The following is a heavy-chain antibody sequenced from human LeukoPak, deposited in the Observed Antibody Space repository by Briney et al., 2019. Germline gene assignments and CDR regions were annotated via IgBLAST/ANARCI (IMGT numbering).Heavy chain of an antibody. CDR2: INPNSGGT. J-gene: IGHJ4*02. D-gene: IGHD3-9*01. CDR1: GYTFTGYY. Sequence: ASVKVSCKASGYTFTGYYMHWVRQAPGQGLGWMGWINPNSGGTNYAQKFQGRVTMTRDTSISTAYMELGRLRSDDTAVYYCARVGLSYDILTGYYPSGYFDYWGQGTLVTVSS. V-gene: IGHV1-2*02. CDR3: ARVGLSYDILTGYYPSGYFDY.